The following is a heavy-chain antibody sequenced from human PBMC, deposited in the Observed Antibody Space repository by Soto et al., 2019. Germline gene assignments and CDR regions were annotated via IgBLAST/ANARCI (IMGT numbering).Heavy chain of an antibody. CDR1: GFTFSSYE. Sequence: ALRLSCAASGFTFSSYEMNWVRQAPGKGLEWVSYISSSGSTIYYADSVKGRFTISRDNAKNSLYLQMNSLRAEDTAVYYCAREAYCGGDCYGGPFDYWGQGTLVTVSS. V-gene: IGHV3-48*03. D-gene: IGHD2-21*02. CDR3: AREAYCGGDCYGGPFDY. CDR2: ISSSGSTI. J-gene: IGHJ4*02.